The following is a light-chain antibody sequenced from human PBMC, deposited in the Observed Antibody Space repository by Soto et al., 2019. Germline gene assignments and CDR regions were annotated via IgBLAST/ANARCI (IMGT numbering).Light chain of an antibody. Sequence: DIQMTHSRSSLSASVGDRVTITCRASQGISNYLAWYQQKPGKVPKLMIYAASTLQSGVPTRFSGSGSGTDFTLTISSLQPGDVATYYCQKHNSAWWTVGQGTQVDI. CDR2: AAS. V-gene: IGKV1-27*01. J-gene: IGKJ1*01. CDR3: QKHNSAWWT. CDR1: QGISNY.